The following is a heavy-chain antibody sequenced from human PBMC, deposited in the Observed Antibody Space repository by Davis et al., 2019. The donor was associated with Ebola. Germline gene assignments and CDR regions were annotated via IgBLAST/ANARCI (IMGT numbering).Heavy chain of an antibody. V-gene: IGHV3-21*01. CDR1: GFTFSSYS. CDR2: ISSSSSYI. CDR3: ARDRIAVAGTRSAFDI. Sequence: GESLKISCAASGFTFSSYSMNWVRQAPGKGLEWVSSISSSSSYIYYADSVKGRFTISRDNAKNSLYLQMNSLRAEDTAVYYCARDRIAVAGTRSAFDIWGQGTMVTVSS. J-gene: IGHJ3*02. D-gene: IGHD6-19*01.